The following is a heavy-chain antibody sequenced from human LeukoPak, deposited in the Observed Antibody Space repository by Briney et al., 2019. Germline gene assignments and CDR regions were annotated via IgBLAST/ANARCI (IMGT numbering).Heavy chain of an antibody. Sequence: GGSLRLSCAASGFTFSSYSMNWVRQAPGKGLEWVSSISSSSSYIYYADSVKGRFTISRDNAKNSLYLQMNRLRAEDTAVYYCARVSGTSGPPTGFDPWGQGTLVTVSS. CDR1: GFTFSSYS. CDR3: ARVSGTSGPPTGFDP. J-gene: IGHJ5*02. CDR2: ISSSSSYI. D-gene: IGHD2-2*01. V-gene: IGHV3-21*01.